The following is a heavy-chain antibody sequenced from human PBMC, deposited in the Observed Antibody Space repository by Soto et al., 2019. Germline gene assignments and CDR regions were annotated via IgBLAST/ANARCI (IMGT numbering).Heavy chain of an antibody. CDR3: ARITMVRGVPSYYCMDV. CDR1: GYTFTGYY. CDR2: INPNSGGT. J-gene: IGHJ6*02. V-gene: IGHV1-2*02. Sequence: ASVKVSCKASGYTFTGYYMHWVRQAPGQGLEWMGWINPNSGGTNYAQKFQGRVTMTRDTSISTAYMELSRLRSDDTAVYYCARITMVRGVPSYYCMDVWGQGTTVTVSS. D-gene: IGHD3-10*01.